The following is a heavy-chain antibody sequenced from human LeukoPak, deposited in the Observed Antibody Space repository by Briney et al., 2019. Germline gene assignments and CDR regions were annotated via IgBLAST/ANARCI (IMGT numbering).Heavy chain of an antibody. CDR1: GFTFTSYG. Sequence: GGSLRLSCTASGFTFTSYGMNWVRQAPGKGLEWVSFINTSGSYIYYGDSLKGRVTISRDNAKNSLYLQMNGLRAEDTPVYYCARGRSITLLRGVAMSDGFDIWGQGAMVTVSS. CDR2: INTSGSYI. V-gene: IGHV3-21*01. J-gene: IGHJ3*02. CDR3: ARGRSITLLRGVAMSDGFDI. D-gene: IGHD3-10*01.